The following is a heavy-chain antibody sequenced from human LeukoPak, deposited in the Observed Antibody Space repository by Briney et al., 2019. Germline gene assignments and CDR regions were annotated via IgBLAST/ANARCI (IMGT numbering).Heavy chain of an antibody. CDR3: ASGPGTSVIRGVSPKY. J-gene: IGHJ4*02. Sequence: SETLSLTCAVYGGSFSGYFCWIRQSPGKGLEWIGEINHRGGTNYRPSLGGRVSIFTDRSLNQFSLRLPSVTAADTGTYYCASGPGTSVIRGVSPKYWGQGTPVTVSS. CDR2: INHRGGT. D-gene: IGHD3-10*01. CDR1: GGSFSGYF. V-gene: IGHV4-34*01.